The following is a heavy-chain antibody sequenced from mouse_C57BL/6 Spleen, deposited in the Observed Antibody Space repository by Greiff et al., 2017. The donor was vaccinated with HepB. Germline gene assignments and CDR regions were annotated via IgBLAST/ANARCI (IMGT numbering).Heavy chain of an antibody. CDR1: GFSLSTSGMG. Sequence: QVQLKESGPGILQSSQTLSLTCSFSGFSLSTSGMGVSWIRQPSGKGLEWLAHIYWDDDKRYNPSLKSRLTISKDTSRNQVFLKITRVDTADTATYYCARSTYYGSSVWFAYWGQGTLVTVSA. CDR3: ARSTYYGSSVWFAY. CDR2: IYWDDDK. J-gene: IGHJ3*01. D-gene: IGHD1-1*01. V-gene: IGHV8-12*01.